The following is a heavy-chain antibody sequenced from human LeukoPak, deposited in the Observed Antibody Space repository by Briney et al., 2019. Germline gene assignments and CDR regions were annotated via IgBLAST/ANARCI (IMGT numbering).Heavy chain of an antibody. Sequence: GGSLRLSCAASGFXFSSYWIHWVRQPPGKGLLWVSGINSDGRITSYADSVKGRFTISRDNAKNTLYLQMDSLRAEDTAVYYCARDLNRRVFTDYWGQGTLVTVSS. V-gene: IGHV3-74*01. CDR2: INSDGRIT. J-gene: IGHJ4*02. CDR3: ARDLNRRVFTDY. CDR1: GFXFSSYW.